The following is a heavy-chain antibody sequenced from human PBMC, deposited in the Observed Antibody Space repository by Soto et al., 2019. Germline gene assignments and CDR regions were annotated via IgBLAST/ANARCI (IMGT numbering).Heavy chain of an antibody. Sequence: PGRSRRVSSTVAGFTFSDPWINWVSQTPGKGLEWVGRIKSKTDGGTTDYAAPVKGRFTISRDDSKNTLYLQMNSLKTEDPAVYYCTTVISSSSGALDIWGQETMVTVSS. CDR2: IKSKTDGGTT. J-gene: IGHJ3*02. CDR1: GFTFSDPW. D-gene: IGHD6-6*01. V-gene: IGHV3-15*07. CDR3: TTVISSSSGALDI.